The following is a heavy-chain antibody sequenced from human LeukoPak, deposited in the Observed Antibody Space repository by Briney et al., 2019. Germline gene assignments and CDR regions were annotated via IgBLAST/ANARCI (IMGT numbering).Heavy chain of an antibody. Sequence: GGSLRLSCAASGFTFSSYAMHWVRQAPGKGLEWVAVISYDGSNKYYAGSVKGRFTISRDNSKNTLYLQMNSLRAEDTAVYYCARDHEGPLWFGELLSEAADYWGQGTLVTVSS. V-gene: IGHV3-30-3*01. CDR2: ISYDGSNK. CDR1: GFTFSSYA. CDR3: ARDHEGPLWFGELLSEAADY. D-gene: IGHD3-10*01. J-gene: IGHJ4*02.